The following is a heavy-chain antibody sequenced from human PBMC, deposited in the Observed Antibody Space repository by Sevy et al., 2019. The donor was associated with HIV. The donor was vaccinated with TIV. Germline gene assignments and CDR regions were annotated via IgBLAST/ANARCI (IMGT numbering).Heavy chain of an antibody. CDR1: GFTFRNAW. D-gene: IGHD5-18*01. J-gene: IGHJ6*02. V-gene: IGHV3-15*04. CDR3: STDIVVQSGYSYDFSRINPDFSHNSGADV. Sequence: GGSLRLSCVASGFTFRNAWMTWVRQVPGKGLEWVGRIVNDPDGGTTDYAAPVKGRFIISRDDSKNTLYLQMNSLKTEDTAVYYCSTDIVVQSGYSYDFSRINPDFSHNSGADVWGQGTTVTVS. CDR2: IVNDPDGGTT.